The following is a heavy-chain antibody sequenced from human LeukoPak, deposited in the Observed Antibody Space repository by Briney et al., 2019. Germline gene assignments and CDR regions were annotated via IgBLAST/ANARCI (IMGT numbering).Heavy chain of an antibody. J-gene: IGHJ6*03. CDR3: ASGTVDIVATIWGYYYYYMDV. D-gene: IGHD5-12*01. CDR2: ISGSGGST. CDR1: GFTFSNYG. V-gene: IGHV3-23*01. Sequence: PGGSLRLSCAASGFTFSNYGMSWVRQAPGKGLEWVSAISGSGGSTYYADSVKGRFTISRDNAKNSLYLQMNSLRAEDTAVYYCASGTVDIVATIWGYYYYYMDVWGKGTTVTVSS.